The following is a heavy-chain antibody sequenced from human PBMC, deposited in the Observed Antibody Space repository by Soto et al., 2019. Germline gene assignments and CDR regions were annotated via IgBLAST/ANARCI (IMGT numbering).Heavy chain of an antibody. CDR3: ASRDPGTSVDY. CDR2: IYRTGST. Sequence: SETLSLTCAVSGGSFTGNNWWTWVRQPPGQGLEWIGEIYRTGSTNYNPSLKSRVTISLDKSENQFSLKVTSLTAADTAVYYCASRDPGTSVDYWGQGTLVTVSS. J-gene: IGHJ4*02. V-gene: IGHV4-4*02. CDR1: GGSFTGNNW. D-gene: IGHD1-7*01.